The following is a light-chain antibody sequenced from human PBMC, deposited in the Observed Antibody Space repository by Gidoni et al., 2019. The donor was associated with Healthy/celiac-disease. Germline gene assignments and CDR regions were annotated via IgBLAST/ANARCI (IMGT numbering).Light chain of an antibody. CDR1: QSVSSY. CDR3: QQRSNWPPD. V-gene: IGKV3-11*01. J-gene: IGKJ4*01. CDR2: DAS. Sequence: EIVLTQSPATLSLSPGERATLSCRASQSVSSYLAWYQQNPGQAPRLLIYDASNRATGIPARFSGSGSGTDFTLTISSLEPEDCAVYYCQQRSNWPPDFGGGTKVEIK.